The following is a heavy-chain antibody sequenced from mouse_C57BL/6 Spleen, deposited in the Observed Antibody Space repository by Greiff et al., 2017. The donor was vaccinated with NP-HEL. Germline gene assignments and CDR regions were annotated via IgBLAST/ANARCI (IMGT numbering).Heavy chain of an antibody. Sequence: QVQLQQPGAELVKPGASVKMSCKASGYTFTSYWITWVKQRPGQGLEWIGDIYPGSGSTNYNEKFKSKATLTVNTSSSTAYMQLSSLTSEDSAVYYCASIHLTGAWFAYWGQGTLVTVSA. CDR2: IYPGSGST. J-gene: IGHJ3*01. CDR3: ASIHLTGAWFAY. D-gene: IGHD4-1*01. V-gene: IGHV1-55*01. CDR1: GYTFTSYW.